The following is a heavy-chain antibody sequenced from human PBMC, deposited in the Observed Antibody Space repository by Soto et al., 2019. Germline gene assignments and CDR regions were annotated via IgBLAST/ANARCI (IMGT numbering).Heavy chain of an antibody. CDR2: IKSKTDGGTT. J-gene: IGHJ6*02. Sequence: EVQLVESGGGLVKPGGSLRLSCAASGFTFSNAWMSWVRQAPGKGLEWVGRIKSKTDGGTTDYAAPVKGRFTISRDDSKNTLYLQMNSLKTEDTAVYYCTTTVVTFYYYYGMDVWGQGTTVTVSS. V-gene: IGHV3-15*01. CDR1: GFTFSNAW. D-gene: IGHD2-15*01. CDR3: TTTVVTFYYYYGMDV.